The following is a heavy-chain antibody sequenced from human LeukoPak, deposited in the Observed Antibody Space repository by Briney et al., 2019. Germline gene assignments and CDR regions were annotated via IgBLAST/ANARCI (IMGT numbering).Heavy chain of an antibody. D-gene: IGHD3-22*01. Sequence: SVKVSCKASGGTFSSYAISWVRQAPGQGLEWMGRIIPIFGTANYAQKFQGRVTITTDESTSTAYMELSSLRSEDTAVYYCARDLVRRYYDSSGYDYWGQGTLVTVSS. J-gene: IGHJ4*02. V-gene: IGHV1-69*05. CDR2: IIPIFGTA. CDR3: ARDLVRRYYDSSGYDY. CDR1: GGTFSSYA.